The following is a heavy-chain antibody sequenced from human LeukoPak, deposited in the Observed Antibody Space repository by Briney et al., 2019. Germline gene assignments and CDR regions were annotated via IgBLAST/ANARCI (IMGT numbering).Heavy chain of an antibody. V-gene: IGHV4-59*01. Sequence: SETLSLTCTVSGGSISSYYWRWIRQPPGKGLEWIGYIYYSGSTNYNPSLKSRVTISVDTSKNQFSLKLSSVTAADTAVYYCARGYSSGWRSYYYYGMDVWGQGTTVTVSS. J-gene: IGHJ6*02. D-gene: IGHD6-19*01. CDR1: GGSISSYY. CDR3: ARGYSSGWRSYYYYGMDV. CDR2: IYYSGST.